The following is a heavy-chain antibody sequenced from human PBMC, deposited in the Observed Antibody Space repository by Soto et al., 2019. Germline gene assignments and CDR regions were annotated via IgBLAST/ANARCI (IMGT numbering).Heavy chain of an antibody. CDR2: IHYSGST. Sequence: ASETLSLTCTVSGGSISSHYWSWIRQPPGKGLEWIGYIHYSGSTNYNPSLKSRVTISVETSKNQFSLKLSSVTAAETAVYYCARFPVWSGYYNFDYWGQGALVTVSS. D-gene: IGHD3-3*01. CDR3: ARFPVWSGYYNFDY. J-gene: IGHJ4*02. CDR1: GGSISSHY. V-gene: IGHV4-59*11.